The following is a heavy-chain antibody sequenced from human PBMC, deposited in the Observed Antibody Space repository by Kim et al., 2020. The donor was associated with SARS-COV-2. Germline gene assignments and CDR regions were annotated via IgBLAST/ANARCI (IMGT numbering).Heavy chain of an antibody. CDR3: ARADGSELYYFDY. J-gene: IGHJ4*02. V-gene: IGHV6-1*01. D-gene: IGHD3-10*01. Sequence: YAGTVKSRITINPDTSKNQFSLQLNSVTPEDTAVYYCARADGSELYYFDYWGQGTLVTVSS.